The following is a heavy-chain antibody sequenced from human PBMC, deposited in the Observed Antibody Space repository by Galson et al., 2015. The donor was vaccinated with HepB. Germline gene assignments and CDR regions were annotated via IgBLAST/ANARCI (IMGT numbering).Heavy chain of an antibody. J-gene: IGHJ4*02. V-gene: IGHV3-9*01. CDR1: GFTFDDYA. D-gene: IGHD4-17*01. Sequence: SLRLSCAASGFTFDDYAMHWVRQAPGMGPEWVSGVSWNSGSVGYADSVKGRFTISRDNAMNSLYLQMNSLRTEDTALYYCAKGVDLAFGDYVIDYWGQGILVTVSS. CDR2: VSWNSGSV. CDR3: AKGVDLAFGDYVIDY.